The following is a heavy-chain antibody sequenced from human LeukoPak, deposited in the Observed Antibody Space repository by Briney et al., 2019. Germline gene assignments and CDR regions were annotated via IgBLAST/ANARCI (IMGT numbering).Heavy chain of an antibody. CDR3: ARQGGSAYNWNYDA. D-gene: IGHD1-7*01. J-gene: IGHJ5*02. CDR1: GGSISSSSYY. CDR2: IYYSGST. V-gene: IGHV4-39*01. Sequence: TTSETLSLTCTVSGGSISSSSYYWGWIRQPPGKGLEWIGSIYYSGSTYYNPSLKSRVTISVDTSKNQFSLKLSSVTAADTAVYYCARQGGSAYNWNYDAWGQGTLVTVSS.